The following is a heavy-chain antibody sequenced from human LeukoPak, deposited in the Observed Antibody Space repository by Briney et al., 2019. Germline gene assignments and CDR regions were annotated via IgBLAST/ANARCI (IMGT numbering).Heavy chain of an antibody. D-gene: IGHD6-13*01. V-gene: IGHV1-18*04. CDR3: ARWLMVSSSWYFLDDY. CDR2: ISAYNGNT. Sequence: AASVKVSCKATGYTFTGYYMHWVREAPGQGLEWMGWISAYNGNTNYAQKLQGRVTMTTDTSTSTAYMELRSLRSDDTAVYYCARWLMVSSSWYFLDDYWGQGTLVTVSS. J-gene: IGHJ4*02. CDR1: GYTFTGYY.